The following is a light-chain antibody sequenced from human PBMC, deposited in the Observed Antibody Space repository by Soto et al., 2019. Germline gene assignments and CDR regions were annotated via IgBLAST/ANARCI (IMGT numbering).Light chain of an antibody. J-gene: IGLJ1*01. Sequence: QSALTQPASVSASPGQSMAISCTGTSSDVGGYNLVSWYQQHPGKAPKLMIYDVGNRPSGVSNRFSGSKSGNTASLTISGLQAEDEADYYCSSYTSINTYVFGTGTKVTVL. CDR3: SSYTSINTYV. CDR2: DVG. V-gene: IGLV2-14*01. CDR1: SSDVGGYNL.